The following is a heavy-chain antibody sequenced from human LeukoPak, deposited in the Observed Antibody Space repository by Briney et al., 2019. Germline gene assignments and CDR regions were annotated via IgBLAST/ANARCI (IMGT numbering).Heavy chain of an antibody. CDR3: AELGITLIGGV. D-gene: IGHD3-10*02. J-gene: IGHJ6*04. Sequence: GALRLSCEASGFTVSSFEINWVRQAPGKGLEWVSYISSSGGTMDYADSVKGRFTVSRDNGKKLVHLQLNSLRAEDTAVYYCAELGITLIGGVWGKGTTVTISS. CDR2: ISSSGGTM. CDR1: GFTVSSFE. V-gene: IGHV3-48*03.